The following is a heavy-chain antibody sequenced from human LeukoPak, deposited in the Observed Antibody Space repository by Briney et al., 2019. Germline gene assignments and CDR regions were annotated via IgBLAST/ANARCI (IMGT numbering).Heavy chain of an antibody. J-gene: IGHJ4*02. Sequence: ASVKVSCKASGGTFSSYVISWVRQAPGQGLEWMGGIIPIFGTANYAQKFQGRVTITADKSTSTVYMELSSLRSEDTAVYYCARGVFAARYTAMDAWGQGTLVTVSS. CDR2: IIPIFGTA. V-gene: IGHV1-69*06. D-gene: IGHD5-18*01. CDR3: ARGVFAARYTAMDA. CDR1: GGTFSSYV.